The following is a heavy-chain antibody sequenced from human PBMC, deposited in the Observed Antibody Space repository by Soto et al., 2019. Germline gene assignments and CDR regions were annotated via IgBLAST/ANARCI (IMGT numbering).Heavy chain of an antibody. V-gene: IGHV3-48*02. CDR3: VRDSGWAFDI. CDR1: GFSFSSYS. J-gene: IGHJ3*02. D-gene: IGHD6-19*01. CDR2: LSSSKTYI. Sequence: GGSLRLSCAASGFSFSSYSMNWVRQAPGKGLEWISYLSSSKTYIWYADSVKGRFTISRDNAKNSLSLQMNSLRDEDTAVYYCVRDSGWAFDIWGLGAMVTVSS.